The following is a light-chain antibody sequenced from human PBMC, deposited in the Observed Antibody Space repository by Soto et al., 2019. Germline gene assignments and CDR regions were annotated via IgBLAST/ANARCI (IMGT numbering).Light chain of an antibody. V-gene: IGKV1-5*01. CDR1: QSISSW. J-gene: IGKJ1*01. CDR3: QQLNSYPPWT. Sequence: DIQMTQSPSTLSASVGDRVTITCRASQSISSWLAWYQQKPGKAPKLLIYDAYSLESGTPSRFSGRRSGTEFTLTIASVQPEDFATYYCQQLNSYPPWTFGQGTKVDIK. CDR2: DAY.